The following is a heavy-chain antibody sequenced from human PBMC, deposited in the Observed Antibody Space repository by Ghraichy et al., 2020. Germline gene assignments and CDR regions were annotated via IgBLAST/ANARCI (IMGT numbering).Heavy chain of an antibody. CDR2: ISYDGSNK. V-gene: IGHV3-30*18. Sequence: GESLNISCAASGFTFSSYGMHWVRQAPGKGLEWVAVISYDGSNKYYADSVKGRFTISRDNSKNTLYLQMNSLRAEDTAVYYCAKEERIVAAFDYWGQGTLVTVSS. J-gene: IGHJ4*02. D-gene: IGHD1-26*01. CDR3: AKEERIVAAFDY. CDR1: GFTFSSYG.